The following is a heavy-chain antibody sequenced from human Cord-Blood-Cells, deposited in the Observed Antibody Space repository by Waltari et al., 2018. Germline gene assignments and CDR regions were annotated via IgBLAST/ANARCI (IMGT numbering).Heavy chain of an antibody. D-gene: IGHD1-26*01. V-gene: IGHV6-1*01. CDR2: TYYRSKWYN. CDR1: GDSVSSHSAA. Sequence: QVQLQQSGPGLVKPSQTLSLTCAISGDSVSSHSAAWNWIRQSPSRGLEWLGRTYYRSKWYNDYAVSVKSRITINPDTSKNQFSLQLNSVTPEDTAVYYCARERWRKELLTPWYFDLWGRGTLVTVSS. J-gene: IGHJ2*01. CDR3: ARERWRKELLTPWYFDL.